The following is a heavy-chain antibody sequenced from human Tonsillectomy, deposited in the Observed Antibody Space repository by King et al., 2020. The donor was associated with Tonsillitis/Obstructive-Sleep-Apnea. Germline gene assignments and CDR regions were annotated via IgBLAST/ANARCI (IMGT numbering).Heavy chain of an antibody. Sequence: TLKESGPVLVKPTETLTLTCTVSGFSLSNARMGVSWIRQPPGKALEWLAHIFSNDEKSYSTSLKSRLTIFKDTSKSQVVLTMTNMDPVDTATYYCALIYCSSTSCYYYYYYGMDVWGQGTTVTVSS. J-gene: IGHJ6*02. CDR2: IFSNDEK. CDR3: ALIYCSSTSCYYYYYYGMDV. D-gene: IGHD2-2*01. CDR1: GFSLSNARMG. V-gene: IGHV2-26*01.